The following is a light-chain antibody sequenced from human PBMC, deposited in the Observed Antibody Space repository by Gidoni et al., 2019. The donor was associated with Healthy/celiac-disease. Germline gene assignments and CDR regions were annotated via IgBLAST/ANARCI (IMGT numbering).Light chain of an antibody. CDR1: SSDVGGYNY. Sequence: QSALTQPAPVSGSPGQSITISCTGTSSDVGGYNYVSWYQQHPGKSPKLMIYEVSNRPSGVSNRFSGSKSGNTASLTISGLQAEDEADYYCSSYTSSIFYVFGTGTKVTVL. V-gene: IGLV2-14*01. CDR2: EVS. J-gene: IGLJ1*01. CDR3: SSYTSSIFYV.